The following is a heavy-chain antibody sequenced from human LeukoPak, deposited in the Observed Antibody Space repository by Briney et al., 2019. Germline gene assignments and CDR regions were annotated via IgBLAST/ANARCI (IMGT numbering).Heavy chain of an antibody. D-gene: IGHD3-22*01. CDR3: AGQGLNYYYGMDV. J-gene: IGHJ6*04. CDR2: ISSSGSTI. Sequence: GSLRLSCAASGFTFSSYEMNWVRQAPGKGLEWVSYISSSGSTIYYADSVKGRFTISRDNAKNSLYLQMNSLRAEDTAVYYCAGQGLNYYYGMDVWGKGTTVTVSS. CDR1: GFTFSSYE. V-gene: IGHV3-48*03.